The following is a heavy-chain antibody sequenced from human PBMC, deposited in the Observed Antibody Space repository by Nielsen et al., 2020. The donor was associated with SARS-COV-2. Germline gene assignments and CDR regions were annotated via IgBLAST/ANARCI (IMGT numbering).Heavy chain of an antibody. Sequence: ASVKVSCKASGGTFKNNAISWVRQSPGQGLEWMGWISAYTGNTNYAQNLQDRVTMATDTSRTTAYMELRSLTSDDTAVYYCARRRNGDFGRFDIDLWGQGTLVAVSS. J-gene: IGHJ5*02. CDR3: ARRRNGDFGRFDIDL. D-gene: IGHD4-17*01. CDR2: ISAYTGNT. CDR1: GGTFKNNA. V-gene: IGHV1-18*01.